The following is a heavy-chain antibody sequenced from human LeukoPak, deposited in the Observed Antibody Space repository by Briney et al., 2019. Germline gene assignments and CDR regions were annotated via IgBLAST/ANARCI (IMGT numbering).Heavy chain of an antibody. CDR1: GFSLSTSGMC. D-gene: IGHD3-3*01. J-gene: IGHJ4*02. V-gene: IGHV2-70*11. CDR3: ARLTYYDFWSGYQTFDY. Sequence: SGPTLVNPTQTLTLTCTFSGFSLSTSGMCVSWIRQPPGKALEWLARIDWDDDKYYSTSLKTRLTIPKDTSKNQVVLTMTNMDPVDTATYYCARLTYYDFWSGYQTFDYWGQGTLVTVSS. CDR2: IDWDDDK.